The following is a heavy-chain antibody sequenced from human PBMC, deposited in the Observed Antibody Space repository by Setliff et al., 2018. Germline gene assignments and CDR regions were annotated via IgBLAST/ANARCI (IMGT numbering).Heavy chain of an antibody. V-gene: IGHV3-7*03. CDR1: GFTFSSYW. CDR3: ARTTGYRLEGDFDY. J-gene: IGHJ4*02. CDR2: IKEDGSEK. Sequence: GGSLRLSCAASGFTFSSYWMSWVRQAPGKGLEWVANIKEDGSEKYYVDSVKGRFTISRDNVKNSLYLQMTSLRAEDTAIYYCARTTGYRLEGDFDYWGQGTLVTVSS. D-gene: IGHD3-16*01.